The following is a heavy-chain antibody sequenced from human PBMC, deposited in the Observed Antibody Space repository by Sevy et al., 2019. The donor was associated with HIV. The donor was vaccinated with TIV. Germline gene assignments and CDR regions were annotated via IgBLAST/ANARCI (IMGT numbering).Heavy chain of an antibody. CDR2: IHNRGRY. J-gene: IGHJ6*02. V-gene: IGHV4-59*01. Sequence: SETLSLTCTVSGDSIIDYYWSWIRQPPGKGLEWIGYIHNRGRYNYNPSLKSRVTISGDVSKNPLSLKLSSVTAADTAVYYCARDTSGYSSGWYPYYHYYGIDVWGQGTTVTVSS. CDR3: ARDTSGYSSGWYPYYHYYGIDV. CDR1: GDSIIDYY. D-gene: IGHD6-19*01.